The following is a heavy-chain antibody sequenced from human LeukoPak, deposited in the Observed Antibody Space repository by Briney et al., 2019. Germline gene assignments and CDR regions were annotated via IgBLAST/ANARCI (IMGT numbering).Heavy chain of an antibody. CDR3: ARFDRGSSWYPVDY. Sequence: SETLSLTCTVSGGSISSGDYYWSWIRQPPGKGLEWIGYIYYSGSTYYNPSLKGRVTISVDTSKNQFSLKLSSVTAADTAVYYCARFDRGSSWYPVDYWGQGTLFTVSS. CDR1: GGSISSGDYY. D-gene: IGHD6-13*01. V-gene: IGHV4-30-4*08. CDR2: IYYSGST. J-gene: IGHJ4*02.